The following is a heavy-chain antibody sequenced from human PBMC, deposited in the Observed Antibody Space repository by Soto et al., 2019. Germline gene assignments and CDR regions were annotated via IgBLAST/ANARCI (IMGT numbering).Heavy chain of an antibody. Sequence: QVQLQESGPGLVKPSGTLSLTCAVSGDSTSNSNWWSWVRQPPGKGLEWIGEVHYSGSTNYNPSLKTRVTIPIDTSKNHFSLKVSSVTAADTAVYYCARRIYGDWYFDLWGRGTLVTVTS. CDR3: ARRIYGDWYFDL. V-gene: IGHV4-4*02. J-gene: IGHJ2*01. CDR1: GDSTSNSNW. CDR2: VHYSGST. D-gene: IGHD3-16*01.